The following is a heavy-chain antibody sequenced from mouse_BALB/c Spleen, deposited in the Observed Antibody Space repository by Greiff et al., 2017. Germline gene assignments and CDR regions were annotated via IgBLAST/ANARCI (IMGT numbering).Heavy chain of an antibody. CDR1: GFTFSSYY. CDR3: ARRGDYDGSSTGAMDY. D-gene: IGHD1-1*01. J-gene: IGHJ4*01. CDR2: INSNGGST. Sequence: EVKLMESGGGLVKLGGSLKLSCAASGFTFSSYYMSWVRQTPEKRLELVAAINSNGGSTYYPDTVKGRFTISRDNAKNTLYLQMSSLKSEDTAMYYCARRGDYDGSSTGAMDYWGQGTSVTVSS. V-gene: IGHV5-6-2*01.